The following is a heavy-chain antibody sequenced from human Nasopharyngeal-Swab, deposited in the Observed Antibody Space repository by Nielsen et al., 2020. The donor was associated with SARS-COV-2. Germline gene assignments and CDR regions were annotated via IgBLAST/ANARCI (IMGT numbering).Heavy chain of an antibody. CDR1: GFTFSGYY. D-gene: IGHD2-15*01. CDR3: ARKAGLLPYYMDV. J-gene: IGHJ6*03. V-gene: IGHV3-11*04. Sequence: GESLKISCAASGFTFSGYYMSWIRQAPGMGLEWVSYISSSGSTIYYADSVKGRFTISRDNAKNSLYLQMNSLRAEDTAVYYCARKAGLLPYYMDVWGKGTTVTVSS. CDR2: ISSSGSTI.